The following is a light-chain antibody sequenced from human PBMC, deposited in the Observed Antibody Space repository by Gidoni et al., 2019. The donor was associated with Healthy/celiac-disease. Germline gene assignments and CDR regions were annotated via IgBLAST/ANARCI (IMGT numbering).Light chain of an antibody. CDR1: QSVSSSN. V-gene: IGKV3-20*01. CDR3: QYYRT. CDR2: GAS. J-gene: IGKJ1*01. Sequence: EIVLTQSPGTLSLSPGERATLSCRASQSVSSSNLAWYQQKPGQAPRLLIYGASSRATGIPDRVSGSGSGTDFTLIISRLEPEDFAVYYCQYYRTFGQGTKVEIK.